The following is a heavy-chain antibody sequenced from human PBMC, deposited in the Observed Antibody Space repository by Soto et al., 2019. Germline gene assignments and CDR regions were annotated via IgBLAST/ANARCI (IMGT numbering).Heavy chain of an antibody. V-gene: IGHV1-69*12. CDR2: IIPIFGTA. Sequence: QVQLVQSGAEVKKPGSSVKVSCKASGGTCSSYAIRWVRQAPGQGLEWMGGIIPIFGTANYAQKFQGRVTITADESTSTAYMELRILRYEDTAVYYCASGDYDFWSGPGGGMGVWGQGTTVTVSS. J-gene: IGHJ6*02. CDR3: ASGDYDFWSGPGGGMGV. D-gene: IGHD3-3*01. CDR1: GGTCSSYA.